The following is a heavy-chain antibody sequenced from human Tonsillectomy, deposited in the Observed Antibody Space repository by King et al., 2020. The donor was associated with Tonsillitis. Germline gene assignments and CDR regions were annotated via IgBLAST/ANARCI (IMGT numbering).Heavy chain of an antibody. V-gene: IGHV3-9*01. D-gene: IGHD3-10*01. Sequence: VQLVESRGGLVEPGRSLRLSCAASGFTFDDYAMHWVRQVPGKGLEWVSDISWNSDNIDYADSVKGRFTISRDNAKNYLYLHMNSLRAEDTALYYCAKDSSGYYGSGSYYQTWGQGTLVTVSS. J-gene: IGHJ5*02. CDR2: ISWNSDNI. CDR3: AKDSSGYYGSGSYYQT. CDR1: GFTFDDYA.